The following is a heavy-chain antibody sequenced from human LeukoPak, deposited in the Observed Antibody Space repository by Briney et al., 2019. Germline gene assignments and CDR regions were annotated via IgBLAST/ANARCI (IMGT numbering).Heavy chain of an antibody. J-gene: IGHJ4*02. CDR2: IRYDSSSK. D-gene: IGHD6-13*01. CDR3: ATIIAAAVDY. Sequence: GGSLRLSCAASGFTFSTYGMHWVRQAPGKGLEWLAFIRYDSSSKYYADSVRGRFTISRDNSKNTLYLQMNSLRAEDTAVYYCATIIAAAVDYWGQGTLVTVSS. V-gene: IGHV3-30*02. CDR1: GFTFSTYG.